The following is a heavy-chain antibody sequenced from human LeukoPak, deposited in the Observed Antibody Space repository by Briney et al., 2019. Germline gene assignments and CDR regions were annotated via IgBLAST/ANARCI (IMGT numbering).Heavy chain of an antibody. CDR2: IYYSGST. Sequence: SETLSLTCTVSGSSISSGGHYWSWIRQHPGKGLEWIGYIYYSGSTYYNPSLKSRVTISVDTSKNQFSLKLSSVTAADTAVYYCAREGLEMATHRWGQGTLVTVSS. CDR3: AREGLEMATHR. CDR1: GSSISSGGHY. V-gene: IGHV4-31*03. J-gene: IGHJ4*02. D-gene: IGHD5-24*01.